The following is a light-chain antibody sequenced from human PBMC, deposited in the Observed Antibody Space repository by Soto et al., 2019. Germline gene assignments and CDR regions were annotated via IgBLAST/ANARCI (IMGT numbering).Light chain of an antibody. CDR2: GVS. V-gene: IGKV3-20*01. CDR1: QSVSRY. CDR3: QQYGSSQWT. Sequence: EIVLTQSPATLSLSPGERATLSFRAGQSVSRYLAWYQQKPGQAPRLLIYGVSSRATGIPDRFSGSGSGADFTLTISRLEPEDFAVYYCQQYGSSQWTFGQGTKVDIK. J-gene: IGKJ1*01.